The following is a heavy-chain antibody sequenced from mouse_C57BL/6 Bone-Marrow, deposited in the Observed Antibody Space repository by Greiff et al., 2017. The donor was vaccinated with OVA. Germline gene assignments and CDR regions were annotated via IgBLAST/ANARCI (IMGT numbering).Heavy chain of an antibody. CDR1: GYTFTSYW. Sequence: QVQLQQSGAELVKPGASVKLSCKASGYTFTSYWMHWVKQRPGQGLEWIGMIHPNSGSTNYNEKFKSKATLTVDKSSSTAYMQLSSLTSEDSAVYYCAMNGYYLFDYWGQGTTLTVSS. CDR2: IHPNSGST. V-gene: IGHV1-64*01. D-gene: IGHD2-3*01. J-gene: IGHJ2*01. CDR3: AMNGYYLFDY.